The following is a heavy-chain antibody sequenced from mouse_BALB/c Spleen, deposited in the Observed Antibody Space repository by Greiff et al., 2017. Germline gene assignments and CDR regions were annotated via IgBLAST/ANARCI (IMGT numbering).Heavy chain of an antibody. CDR2: ISNGGGST. D-gene: IGHD1-2*01. CDR1: GFTFSSYT. Sequence: EVKVVESGGGLVQPGGSLKLSCAASGFTFSSYTMSWVRQTPEKRLEWVAYISNGGGSTYYPDTVKGRFTISRDNAKNTLYLQMSSLKSEDTAMYYCARRGENYYGPYAMDYWGQGTSVTVSS. CDR3: ARRGENYYGPYAMDY. V-gene: IGHV5-12-2*01. J-gene: IGHJ4*01.